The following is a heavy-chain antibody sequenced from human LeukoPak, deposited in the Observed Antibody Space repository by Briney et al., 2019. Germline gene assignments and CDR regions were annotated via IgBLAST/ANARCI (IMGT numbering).Heavy chain of an antibody. Sequence: GGSLRLSCTASGFTFSNYWMSWVRQAPGQGLEWVADIKQDGSTIYYVDSVKGRFTISRDNARNSLFLQMNNLRAEDTALYYCADLWQYVNWGQGTLVTVSS. V-gene: IGHV3-7*01. CDR3: ADLWQYVN. CDR1: GFTFSNYW. CDR2: IKQDGSTI. D-gene: IGHD6-19*01. J-gene: IGHJ4*02.